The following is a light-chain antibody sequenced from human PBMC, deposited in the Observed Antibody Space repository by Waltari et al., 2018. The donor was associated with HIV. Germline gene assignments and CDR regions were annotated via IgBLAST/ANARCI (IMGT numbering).Light chain of an antibody. CDR3: QQYKSYSGT. V-gene: IGKV1-5*03. Sequence: DIQMTQSPSTLSASVGDRVTTTCRARQRLSSWLVWYQQKPGKAPKLLIYKASSLESGVPSRFSGSGSETEFTLTISSLQPDDFATYYCQQYKSYSGTFGQGTKVEIK. CDR1: QRLSSW. CDR2: KAS. J-gene: IGKJ1*01.